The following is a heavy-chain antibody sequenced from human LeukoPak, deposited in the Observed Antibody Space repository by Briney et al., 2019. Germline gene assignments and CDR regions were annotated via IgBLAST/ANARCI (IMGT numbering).Heavy chain of an antibody. CDR3: ARGGPSYYDSSGYYYFDY. V-gene: IGHV4-30-4*01. Sequence: SETLSLTCTVSGDSINSLDLWSWIRQPPGKGLEWIGYIYYSGSTYYNPSLKSRVTISVDTSKNQFSLKLSSVTAADTAVYYCARGGPSYYDSSGYYYFDYWGQGTLVTVSS. CDR2: IYYSGST. J-gene: IGHJ4*02. D-gene: IGHD3-22*01. CDR1: GDSINSLDL.